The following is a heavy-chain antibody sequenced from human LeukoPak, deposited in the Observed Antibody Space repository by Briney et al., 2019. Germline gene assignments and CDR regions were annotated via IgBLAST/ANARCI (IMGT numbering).Heavy chain of an antibody. Sequence: SVKVSCKASGGTFSSYAISWVRQAPGQGLEWMGGIIPIFGTANYAQKFQGRVTITADKSTSTAYMELRSLRSDDTAVYYCARVQSDSSSSALYFTYYYMDVWGKGTTVTVSS. CDR2: IIPIFGTA. J-gene: IGHJ6*03. CDR1: GGTFSSYA. CDR3: ARVQSDSSSSALYFTYYYMDV. D-gene: IGHD6-6*01. V-gene: IGHV1-69*06.